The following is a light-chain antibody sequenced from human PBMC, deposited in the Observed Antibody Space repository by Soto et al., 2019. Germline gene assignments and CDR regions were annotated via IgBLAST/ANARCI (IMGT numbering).Light chain of an antibody. CDR2: RND. Sequence: QSVLPQPPSASGTPGQRVTLSCSGSSSNIGSNYVYWYQQLPGTAPKLLIYRNDQRPSGVPDRFSGSKSGTSASLAISVLRSEDEAEYYCAVWDDSLSGRVFGTGTKVTVL. J-gene: IGLJ1*01. CDR3: AVWDDSLSGRV. CDR1: SSNIGSNY. V-gene: IGLV1-47*01.